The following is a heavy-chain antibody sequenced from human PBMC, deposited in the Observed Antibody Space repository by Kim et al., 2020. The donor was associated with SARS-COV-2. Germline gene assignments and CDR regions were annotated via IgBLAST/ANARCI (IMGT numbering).Heavy chain of an antibody. D-gene: IGHD6-13*01. J-gene: IGHJ5*02. CDR1: GGTFSSYA. Sequence: SVKVSCKASGGTFSSYAISWVRQAPGQGLEWMGRIIPILGIANYAQKFQGRVTITADKSTSTAYMELSSLRSEDTAVYYCASLTAGGSWYRGALIDPWGQGTLVTVSS. CDR3: ASLTAGGSWYRGALIDP. CDR2: IIPILGIA. V-gene: IGHV1-69*04.